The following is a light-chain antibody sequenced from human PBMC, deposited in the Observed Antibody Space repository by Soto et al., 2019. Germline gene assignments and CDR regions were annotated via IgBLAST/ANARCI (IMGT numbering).Light chain of an antibody. CDR2: DVS. CDR1: RSDVGGYNY. J-gene: IGLJ1*01. Sequence: QSALTQPASVSGSPGQSITISCTGTRSDVGGYNYVSWYQQHPGKAPKLMIYDVSNRPSGVFNRFSGSKSGNTASLTISGLQAEDEADYYCSSYTSSSTLGFGTGTKLTVL. CDR3: SSYTSSSTLG. V-gene: IGLV2-14*01.